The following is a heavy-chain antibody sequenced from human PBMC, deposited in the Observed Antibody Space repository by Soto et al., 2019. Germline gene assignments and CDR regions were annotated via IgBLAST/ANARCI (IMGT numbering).Heavy chain of an antibody. Sequence: GGSLRLSCAASGFTFSSYWMSWVRQAPGKGLEWVANIKQDGSGKYYVDSVKGRFTISRDNAKNSLYLQMNSLRAEDTAVYYCARDPARAIYGMDVWGQGTTVTVSS. CDR2: IKQDGSGK. D-gene: IGHD3-10*01. CDR1: GFTFSSYW. J-gene: IGHJ6*02. CDR3: ARDPARAIYGMDV. V-gene: IGHV3-7*01.